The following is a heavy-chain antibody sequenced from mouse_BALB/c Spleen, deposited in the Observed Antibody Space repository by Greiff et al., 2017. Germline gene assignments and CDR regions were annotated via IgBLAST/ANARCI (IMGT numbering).Heavy chain of an antibody. V-gene: IGHV7-3*02. J-gene: IGHJ4*01. CDR3: ARTGKWAMDY. Sequence: EVQRVESGGGLVQPGGSLRLSCATSGFTFTDYYMSWVRQPPGKALEWLGFIRNKANGYTTEYSASVKGRFTISRDNSQSILYLQMNTLRAEDSATYYCARTGKWAMDYWGQGTSVTVSS. CDR1: GFTFTDYY. CDR2: IRNKANGYTT. D-gene: IGHD2-1*01.